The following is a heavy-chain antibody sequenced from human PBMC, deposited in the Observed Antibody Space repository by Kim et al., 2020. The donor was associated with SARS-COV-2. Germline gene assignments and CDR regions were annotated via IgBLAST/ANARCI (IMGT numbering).Heavy chain of an antibody. Sequence: SETLSLTCTVSGGSISSYYWSWIRQPPGKGLEWIGYIYYSGSTDYNPSLKSRVTISVDTSKNQFPLKLSSMTAADTAVYYCARRIPFLYGSGRDYYYYGMDVWGPGATVTVSS. CDR3: ARRIPFLYGSGRDYYYYGMDV. D-gene: IGHD3-10*01. J-gene: IGHJ6*02. V-gene: IGHV4-59*08. CDR2: IYYSGST. CDR1: GGSISSYY.